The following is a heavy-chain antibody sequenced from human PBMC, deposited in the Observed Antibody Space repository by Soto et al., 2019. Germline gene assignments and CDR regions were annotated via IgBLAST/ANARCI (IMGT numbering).Heavy chain of an antibody. D-gene: IGHD1-26*01. Sequence: GGSLRLSCAASGFTFSSYGMHWVRQAPGKRLEWVAVISYGGSNKYYADSVKGRFTISRDNSKNTLYLQMNSLRAEDTAVYYCARANSGSYTLDYWGQGTLVTVSS. CDR1: GFTFSSYG. CDR2: ISYGGSNK. J-gene: IGHJ4*02. V-gene: IGHV3-30*03. CDR3: ARANSGSYTLDY.